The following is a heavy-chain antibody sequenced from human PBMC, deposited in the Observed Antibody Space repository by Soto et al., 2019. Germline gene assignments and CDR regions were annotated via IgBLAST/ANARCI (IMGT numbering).Heavy chain of an antibody. D-gene: IGHD3-3*01. CDR1: GGTFSSYA. CDR3: AFTLGVANYYYYYGMDV. J-gene: IGHJ6*02. CDR2: IIPIFGTA. Sequence: SVKVSCKDSGGTFSSYAISWVRQAPGQGLEWMGGIIPIFGTANYAQKFQGRVTITADKSTSTAYMELSSLRSEDTAVYYCAFTLGVANYYYYYGMDVWGQGTTVTVSS. V-gene: IGHV1-69*06.